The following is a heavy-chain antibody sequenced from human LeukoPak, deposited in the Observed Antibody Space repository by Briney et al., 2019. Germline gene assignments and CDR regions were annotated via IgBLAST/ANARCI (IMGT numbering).Heavy chain of an antibody. CDR1: GYTFTGYF. CDR2: INPNNGGT. CDR3: AREALRGYSGYAEPPGY. V-gene: IGHV1-2*02. D-gene: IGHD5-12*01. J-gene: IGHJ4*02. Sequence: EASVKVSCKASGYTFTGYFIHWVRQAPGQGLEWMGWINPNNGGTKYAQKFQDRVTMTRDTSISTAYMELSRLRSDDTAVYYCAREALRGYSGYAEPPGYWGQGTLVTVSS.